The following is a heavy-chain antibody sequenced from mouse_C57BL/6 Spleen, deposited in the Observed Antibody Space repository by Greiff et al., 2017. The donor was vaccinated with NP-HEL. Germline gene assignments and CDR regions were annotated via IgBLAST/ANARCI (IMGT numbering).Heavy chain of an antibody. V-gene: IGHV5-4*01. D-gene: IGHD1-1*01. CDR1: GFTFSSYA. Sequence: EVQLVESGGGLVKPGGSLKLSCAASGFTFSSYAMSWVRQTPEKRLEWVATISDGGSYTYYPDNVKGRFTISRDNAKNNLYLQMSHLKSEDTAMYYCARDRILLRGYFDVWGTGTTVTVSS. CDR3: ARDRILLRGYFDV. J-gene: IGHJ1*03. CDR2: ISDGGSYT.